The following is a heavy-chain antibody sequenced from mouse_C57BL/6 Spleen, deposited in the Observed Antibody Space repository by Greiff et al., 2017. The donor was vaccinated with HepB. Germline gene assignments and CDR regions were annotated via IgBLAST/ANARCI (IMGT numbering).Heavy chain of an antibody. J-gene: IGHJ3*01. Sequence: VQLQQSGAELVRPGSSVKLSCKASGYTFTSYWMHWVKQRPIQGLEWIGNIDPSDSETHYNQKFKDKATLTVDKSSSTAYMQLSSLTSEASAVYFCASLYGSFAYWGQGTLVTVSA. CDR3: ASLYGSFAY. CDR1: GYTFTSYW. D-gene: IGHD2-2*01. CDR2: IDPSDSET. V-gene: IGHV1-52*01.